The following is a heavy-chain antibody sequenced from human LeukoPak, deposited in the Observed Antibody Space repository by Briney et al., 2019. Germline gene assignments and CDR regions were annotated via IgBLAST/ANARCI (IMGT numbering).Heavy chain of an antibody. CDR2: INHSGST. Sequence: SETLSLTCAVYCGSFSGYYWSWIRQPPGKGLEWIGEINHSGSTNYNPSLKSRVTISVDTSKNQFSLKLSSVTAADTAVYYCARGPTIVTIFGVVKGYFDYWGQGTLVTVSS. CDR3: ARGPTIVTIFGVVKGYFDY. CDR1: CGSFSGYY. J-gene: IGHJ4*02. V-gene: IGHV4-34*01. D-gene: IGHD3-3*01.